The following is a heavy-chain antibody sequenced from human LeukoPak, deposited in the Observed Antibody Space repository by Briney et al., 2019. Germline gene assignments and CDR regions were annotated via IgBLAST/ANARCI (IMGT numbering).Heavy chain of an antibody. CDR3: AKEYDILTGYYAFDI. Sequence: GGTLRLSCEASGLNFSNFGMHWVRQAPGKGLEWVAFLRYDGSNKYYADSVKGRFTISRDNSKNTLYLQMNSLRAEDAAVYYCAKEYDILTGYYAFDIWGQGTMVTVSS. D-gene: IGHD3-9*01. CDR2: LRYDGSNK. J-gene: IGHJ3*02. V-gene: IGHV3-30*02. CDR1: GLNFSNFG.